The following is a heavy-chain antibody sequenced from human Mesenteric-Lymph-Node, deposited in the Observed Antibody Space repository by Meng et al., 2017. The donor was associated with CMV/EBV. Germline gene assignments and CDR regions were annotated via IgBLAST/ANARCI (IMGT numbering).Heavy chain of an antibody. Sequence: TVKNHIISGVRQAPGQGPEWMGGIIPSLGTTTYEQKFQGRVTMTTDESRSTAYMELSSLGSDDTAVYYCARSPRYNYGLQGYWFDPWGQGTLVTVSS. CDR3: ARSPRYNYGLQGYWFDP. J-gene: IGHJ5*02. CDR1: TVKNHI. V-gene: IGHV1-69*16. CDR2: IIPSLGTT. D-gene: IGHD5-18*01.